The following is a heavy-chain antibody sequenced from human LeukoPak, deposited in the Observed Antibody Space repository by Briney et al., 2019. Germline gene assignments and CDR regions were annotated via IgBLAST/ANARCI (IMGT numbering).Heavy chain of an antibody. J-gene: IGHJ5*02. CDR1: GYTFISYD. CDR2: MNPNSGNT. CDR3: ARDLVPAAIAAWFDP. V-gene: IGHV1-8*01. D-gene: IGHD2-2*02. Sequence: ASVKVSCKASGYTFISYDINWVRQATGQGLEWMGWMNPNSGNTDYAQKLQGRVTMTTDTSTSTAYMELRSLRSDDTAVYYCARDLVPAAIAAWFDPWGQGTLVTVSS.